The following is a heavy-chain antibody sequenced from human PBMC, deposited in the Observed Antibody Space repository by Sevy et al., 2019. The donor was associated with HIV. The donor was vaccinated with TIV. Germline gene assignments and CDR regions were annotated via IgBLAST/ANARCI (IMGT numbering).Heavy chain of an antibody. CDR3: ARLGDDY. D-gene: IGHD3-10*01. J-gene: IGHJ4*02. V-gene: IGHV1-2*06. Sequence: ASVKVSCKTSGYTFTGYLIHWVRQAPGQGLEWMGQINPKSGGTSFAQSFQGRVTMTTDTSINTAYMELRSLRSDDTAMYYCARLGDDYWGQGTLVTVSS. CDR1: GYTFTGYL. CDR2: INPKSGGT.